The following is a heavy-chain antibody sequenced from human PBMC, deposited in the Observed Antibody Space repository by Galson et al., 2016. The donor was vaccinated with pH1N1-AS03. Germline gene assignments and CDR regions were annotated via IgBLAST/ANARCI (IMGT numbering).Heavy chain of an antibody. CDR2: IYYTGTT. CDR1: TGSISSYY. V-gene: IGHV4-59*01. J-gene: IGHJ4*02. CDR3: AAGSPAPFDY. Sequence: ETLSLTCTFSTGSISSYYLSWIRQPPGKGLEWIGYIYYTGTTKYNPSLKSRVTVSVDTSKNQFSLRLSSVTAADTAVYYCAAGSPAPFDYWGQGTLFTVSS.